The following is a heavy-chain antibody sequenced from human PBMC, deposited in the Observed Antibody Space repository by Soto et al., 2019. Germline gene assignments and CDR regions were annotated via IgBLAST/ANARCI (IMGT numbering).Heavy chain of an antibody. V-gene: IGHV4-30-4*01. CDR3: AREGMNDGSGYYGRAFDI. Sequence: SETLSLTCTVSGASISNADYYWSWIRQPPGKGLEWIGYIYYSGNTYYNPSLESRVTLSLDTSKNQFSLRLNSVTAADTAVYYCAREGMNDGSGYYGRAFDIWGQGTMVTVSS. CDR1: GASISNADYY. J-gene: IGHJ3*02. D-gene: IGHD3-22*01. CDR2: IYYSGNT.